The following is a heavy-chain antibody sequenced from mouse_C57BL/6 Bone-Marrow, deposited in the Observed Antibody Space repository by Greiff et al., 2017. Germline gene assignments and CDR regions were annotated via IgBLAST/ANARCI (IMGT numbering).Heavy chain of an antibody. CDR1: GFSLTSYG. Sequence: QVQLQPSGPGLVQPSQSLSITCTVSGFSLTSYGVHWVRQSPGKGLEWLGVIWSGGSTDSNAAFISRLSISKDNSKSQVFFKMNSLQADDTAIYYCAGTFYAMDYWGQGTSVTVSS. J-gene: IGHJ4*01. CDR3: AGTFYAMDY. V-gene: IGHV2-2*01. CDR2: IWSGGST.